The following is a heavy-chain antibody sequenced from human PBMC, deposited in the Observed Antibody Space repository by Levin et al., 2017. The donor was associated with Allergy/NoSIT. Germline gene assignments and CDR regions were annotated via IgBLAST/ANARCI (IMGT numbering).Heavy chain of an antibody. CDR3: ARAYYYDSSAFSPDV. D-gene: IGHD3-22*01. V-gene: IGHV1-2*02. CDR1: GYTFTDYY. J-gene: IGHJ6*02. CDR2: INPNSGGT. Sequence: GESLKISCKASGYTFTDYYMHWVRQAPGQGLEWMGWINPNSGGTRYAQKFQGRVTMTRDTSISTGYMEVSRLRSDDTAVYYCARAYYYDSSAFSPDVWGQGTTVTVSS.